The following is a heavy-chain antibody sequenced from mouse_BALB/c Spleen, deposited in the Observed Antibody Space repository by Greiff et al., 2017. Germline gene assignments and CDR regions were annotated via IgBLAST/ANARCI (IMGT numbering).Heavy chain of an antibody. V-gene: IGHV7-3*02. CDR3: AREGDYRGGFAY. D-gene: IGHD2-14*01. J-gene: IGHJ3*01. CDR2: IRNKANGYTT. Sequence: EVKLVESGGGLVQPGGSLRLSCATSGFTFTDYYMSWVRQPPGKALEWLGFIRNKANGYTTEYSASVKGRFTISRDNSQSILYLQMNTLRAEDSATYYCAREGDYRGGFAYWGQGTLVTVSA. CDR1: GFTFTDYY.